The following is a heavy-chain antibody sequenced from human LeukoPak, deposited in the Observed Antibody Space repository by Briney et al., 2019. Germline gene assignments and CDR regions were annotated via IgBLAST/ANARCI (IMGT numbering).Heavy chain of an antibody. J-gene: IGHJ4*02. CDR2: INSDGINT. V-gene: IGHV3-74*01. Sequence: GGSLRLSCAASGFTFSNYWMHWVRQAPGKGLVWVSRINSDGINTSYADSVKGRFTISRDNAKNTLNLQMNSLRAEDKAVYYCASTTGYSYGYFDYWGQGTLVTVSS. CDR3: ASTTGYSYGYFDY. D-gene: IGHD5-18*01. CDR1: GFTFSNYW.